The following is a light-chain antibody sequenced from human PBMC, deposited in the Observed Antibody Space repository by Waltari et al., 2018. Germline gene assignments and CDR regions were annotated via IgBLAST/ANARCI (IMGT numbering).Light chain of an antibody. Sequence: EIVLTQSPGTLSLSPGERATLSCRASQSVSSSYLTWYQQKPGQAPRPRIYGASSRATGIPDRFRGSGSGTDFTLTISRMEPEDFAVYYCQQYGSSPGTFGQGTKVEIK. CDR3: QQYGSSPGT. CDR2: GAS. V-gene: IGKV3-20*01. J-gene: IGKJ1*01. CDR1: QSVSSSY.